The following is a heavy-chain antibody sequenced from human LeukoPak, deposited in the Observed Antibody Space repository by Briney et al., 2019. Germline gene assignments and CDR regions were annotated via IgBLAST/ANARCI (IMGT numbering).Heavy chain of an antibody. Sequence: SETLSLTCTVSGYSISSGYYWGWIRQPPGKGLEWIGNIYHSGSTYYNPSLKSRVTISVDTSKNQFSLKLSSVTAADTAVYYCAKDAHCTNGVCSAGYTSGWCRDYWGQGTLVTVSS. D-gene: IGHD2-8*01. CDR2: IYHSGST. CDR3: AKDAHCTNGVCSAGYTSGWCRDY. V-gene: IGHV4-38-2*02. CDR1: GYSISSGYY. J-gene: IGHJ4*02.